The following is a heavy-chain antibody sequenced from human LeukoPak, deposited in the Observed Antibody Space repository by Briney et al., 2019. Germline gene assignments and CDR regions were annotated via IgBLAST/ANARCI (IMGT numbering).Heavy chain of an antibody. D-gene: IGHD4-17*01. CDR1: GYTFTGYY. V-gene: IGHV1-2*02. CDR3: AKDGAVTTFFGQGDAFDI. Sequence: ASVKVSCKASGYTFTGYYMHWVRQAPGQGLEWMGWINPNSGGTNYAQKFQGRVTMTRDTSISTAYMELSRLRSDDTAVYYCAKDGAVTTFFGQGDAFDIWGQGTMVTVSS. CDR2: INPNSGGT. J-gene: IGHJ3*02.